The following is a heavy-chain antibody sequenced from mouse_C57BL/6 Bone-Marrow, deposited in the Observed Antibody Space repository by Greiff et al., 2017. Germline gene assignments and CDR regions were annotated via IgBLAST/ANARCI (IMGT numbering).Heavy chain of an antibody. J-gene: IGHJ4*01. Sequence: QVQLKESGPGILQPSQTLSLTCSFSGFSLSTFGMGVGWIRQPSGKGLEWLAHIWWDDDKYYNPALKSRLTISKDTSKNQVFLKIANVDTADTATDYCARIAPRKGYYAMDYWGQGTSVTVSS. V-gene: IGHV8-8*01. CDR1: GFSLSTFGMG. CDR3: ARIAPRKGYYAMDY. CDR2: IWWDDDK.